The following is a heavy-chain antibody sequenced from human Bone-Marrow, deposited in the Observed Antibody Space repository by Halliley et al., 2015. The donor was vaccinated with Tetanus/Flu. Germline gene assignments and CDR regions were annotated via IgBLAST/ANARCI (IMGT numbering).Heavy chain of an antibody. D-gene: IGHD3-10*01. V-gene: IGHV4-31*03. J-gene: IGHJ4*02. CDR3: ARGHYYYGSGSYFDF. CDR2: IYYSGGP. Sequence: TLSLTCTVTFSRGSISSGGSYWNWIRPHPGKGLGWIGHIYYSGGPYYNPSLRSRLTISVDTSKNQLSLRLRSVTAADTAVYYCARGHYYYGSGSYFDFWGQGTLVTVSS. CDR1: RGSISSGGSY.